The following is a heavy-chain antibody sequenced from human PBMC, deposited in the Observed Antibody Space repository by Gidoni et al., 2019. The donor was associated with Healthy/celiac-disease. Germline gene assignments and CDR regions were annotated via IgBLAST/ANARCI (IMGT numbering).Heavy chain of an antibody. CDR2: IYSGGST. J-gene: IGHJ4*02. CDR1: GFPVSSNY. V-gene: IGHV3-53*02. Sequence: EVQLVETGGGLIQPGGALRLSFAASGFPVSSNYMSWVRQAPGKGLEWVSVIYSGGSTYYADSVKGRFTISRDNSKNTLYLQMNSLRAEDTAVYYCAREDYGGNGPLDYWGQGTLVTVSS. CDR3: AREDYGGNGPLDY. D-gene: IGHD4-17*01.